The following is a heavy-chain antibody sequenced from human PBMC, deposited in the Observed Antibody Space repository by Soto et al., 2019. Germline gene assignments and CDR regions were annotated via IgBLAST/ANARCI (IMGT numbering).Heavy chain of an antibody. J-gene: IGHJ3*02. CDR1: GDSISRIDYY. CDR2: IYFRGNT. Sequence: SETLSLTCSVSGDSISRIDYYWTWIRQHPEKGLEWIGNIYFRGNTYYSPSLESRLTISVDTSKNQFSLKLTSVTAADTAVYYCAREGGSYDSGGYLIRGALDIWGQGTMVTVSS. V-gene: IGHV4-31*03. D-gene: IGHD3-22*01. CDR3: AREGGSYDSGGYLIRGALDI.